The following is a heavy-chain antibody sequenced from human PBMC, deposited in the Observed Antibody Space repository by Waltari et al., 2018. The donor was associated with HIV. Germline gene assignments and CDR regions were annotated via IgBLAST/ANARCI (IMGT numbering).Heavy chain of an antibody. CDR3: ARVGPTVRVRGIVDADNYFDL. CDR2: ISGPGNSI. V-gene: IGHV3-21*06. D-gene: IGHD3-10*01. CDR1: GFSFGVYV. J-gene: IGHJ4*02. Sequence: DVQLVESGGGLVKPRGSLSVSCAASGFSFGVYVLVLLRQATGRGLEWVAFISGPGNSINYGFSLKGRFIITRDNVKSSVYLQMNNLKVEDTAIYLCARVGPTVRVRGIVDADNYFDLWGRGTLVTVSS.